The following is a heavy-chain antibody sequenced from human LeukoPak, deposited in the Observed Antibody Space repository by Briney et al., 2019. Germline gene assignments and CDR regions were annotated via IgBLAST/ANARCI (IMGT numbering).Heavy chain of an antibody. Sequence: SETLSLTCSVYGGSFSDYFWGWIRQAPGEGLEWIGEINEGGSPNYNPAFMTRVVVTVDRSKNDFSLTMNFVTAADTAVYYCARFSKITRGDWGDAFDIWGQGTTVIVSS. CDR1: GGSFSDYF. CDR2: INEGGSP. J-gene: IGHJ3*02. D-gene: IGHD2-21*01. V-gene: IGHV4-34*01. CDR3: ARFSKITRGDWGDAFDI.